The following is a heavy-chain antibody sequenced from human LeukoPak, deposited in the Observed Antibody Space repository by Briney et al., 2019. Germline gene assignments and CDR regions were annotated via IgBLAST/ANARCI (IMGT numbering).Heavy chain of an antibody. V-gene: IGHV3-7*01. CDR1: GFTFSNYW. Sequence: PGGSLRLSCAVSGFTFSNYWMSWVRQAPGKGLEWVANTNQDGSEKYYVDSVKGRFTISRDNAKNSLYLQMNSLRADDTAVYYCAGRLGFLEWFAFDIWGQGTMVTVSS. CDR2: TNQDGSEK. J-gene: IGHJ3*02. D-gene: IGHD3-3*01. CDR3: AGRLGFLEWFAFDI.